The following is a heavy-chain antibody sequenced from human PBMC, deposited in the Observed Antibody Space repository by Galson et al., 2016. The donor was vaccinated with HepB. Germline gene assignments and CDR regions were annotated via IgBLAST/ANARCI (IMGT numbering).Heavy chain of an antibody. CDR1: GLTFSSYA. D-gene: IGHD4-17*01. CDR2: IAGSGAPT. Sequence: SLRLSCAASGLTFSSYAMSWVRQAPGKGLEWVAAIAGSGAPTNYADSVKGRFTISRDNSKNTLYLQMNSLRAEDTAVYYCAKGLYGDYSYFDDWGQGTLVTVSS. CDR3: AKGLYGDYSYFDD. J-gene: IGHJ4*02. V-gene: IGHV3-23*01.